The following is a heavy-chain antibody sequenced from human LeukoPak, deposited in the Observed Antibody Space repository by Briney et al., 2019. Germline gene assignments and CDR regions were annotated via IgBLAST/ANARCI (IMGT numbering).Heavy chain of an antibody. J-gene: IGHJ5*02. D-gene: IGHD3-10*01. Sequence: ASVKVSCKASGGTFSSYAISWVRQAPGQGLEWMGGIIPIFGTANYAQKFQGRVTITADESTSTAYMELSSLRSEDTAVYYCAARKNRNDYGSGSWKAWGQGTLVTVSS. CDR3: AARKNRNDYGSGSWKA. CDR2: IIPIFGTA. CDR1: GGTFSSYA. V-gene: IGHV1-69*13.